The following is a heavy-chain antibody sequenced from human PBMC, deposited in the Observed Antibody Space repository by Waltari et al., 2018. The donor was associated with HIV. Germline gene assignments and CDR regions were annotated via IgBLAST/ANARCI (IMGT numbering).Heavy chain of an antibody. Sequence: QVLLVQSGAEVKRPGASVMISCEASGYPFTSYYMNWLRQVPGLGLEWMGVINPNSGTSTYAQKFRGRVTMTRDLSTRTYYLELSNLKSDDTAVYFCANTRVGDFDYWGQGTQVTVS. CDR2: INPNSGTS. V-gene: IGHV1-46*03. CDR3: ANTRVGDFDY. J-gene: IGHJ4*02. CDR1: GYPFTSYY. D-gene: IGHD1-26*01.